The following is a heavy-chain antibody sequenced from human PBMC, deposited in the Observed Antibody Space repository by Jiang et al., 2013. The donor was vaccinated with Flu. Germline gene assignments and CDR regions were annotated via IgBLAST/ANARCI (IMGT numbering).Heavy chain of an antibody. J-gene: IGHJ4*02. CDR3: ATYFSPYYDQRAYYSFDY. V-gene: IGHV1-69*04. CDR2: IIPTRDIS. CDR1: GATFSNFA. Sequence: EVKKPGSSVKVSCKASGATFSNFAITWVRQAPGQGLEWMGRIIPTRDISNYAEKFQGRVTITADKSTSTAYMELSSLRSEDTAVYYCATYFSPYYDQRAYYSFDYWGQGSLVTVSS. D-gene: IGHD3-22*01.